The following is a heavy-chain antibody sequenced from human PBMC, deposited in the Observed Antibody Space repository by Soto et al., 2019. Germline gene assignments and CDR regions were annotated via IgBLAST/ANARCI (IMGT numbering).Heavy chain of an antibody. D-gene: IGHD6-6*01. CDR3: ARDHGGAARLFYYYGMDV. CDR2: INHSGST. V-gene: IGHV4-34*01. CDR1: GGSFSGYY. Sequence: PSETLSLTCAVYGGSFSGYYWSWIRQPPGKGLEWIGEINHSGSTNYNPSLKSRVTISVDTSKNQFSLKLSSVTAADTAVYYCARDHGGAARLFYYYGMDVWGQGTTVTVSS. J-gene: IGHJ6*02.